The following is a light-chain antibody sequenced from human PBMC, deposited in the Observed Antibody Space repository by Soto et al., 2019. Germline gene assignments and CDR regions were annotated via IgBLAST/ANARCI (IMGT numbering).Light chain of an antibody. CDR3: AACDDSLSGWV. J-gene: IGLJ3*02. Sequence: QSVLTQTPSASGAPGQRVTISCSGTRSNIGRDYVYWFQQLPGTAPKLLVYTTNQRASGVPDRFSGSKSGTSASLAINGLRSEDEADYYCAACDDSLSGWVFGGGTKLTVL. CDR2: TTN. V-gene: IGLV1-47*01. CDR1: RSNIGRDY.